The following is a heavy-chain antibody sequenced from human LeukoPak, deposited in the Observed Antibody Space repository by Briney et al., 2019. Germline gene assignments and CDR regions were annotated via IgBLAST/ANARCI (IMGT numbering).Heavy chain of an antibody. CDR3: VVTTVTQTNWFDP. Sequence: PSETLSLTCTVSGGSISSSSYYWGWIRQPPGKGLEWIGSIYCSGSTYYNPSLKSRVTISVDTSKNQFSLKLSSVTAADTAVYYCVVTTVTQTNWFDPWGQGTLVTVSS. CDR1: GGSISSSSYY. CDR2: IYCSGST. D-gene: IGHD4-17*01. J-gene: IGHJ5*02. V-gene: IGHV4-39*01.